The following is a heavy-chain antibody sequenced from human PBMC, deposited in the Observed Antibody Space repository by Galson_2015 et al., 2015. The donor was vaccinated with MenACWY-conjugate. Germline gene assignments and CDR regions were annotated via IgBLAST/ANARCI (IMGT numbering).Heavy chain of an antibody. CDR3: ATLAYGYNPH. Sequence: SLRLSCAASGFTFTDAWMTRVRQAPGKGLEWVGRIKPKTDGGTADYGAPVKGRFTISRDDSEKTLFLQMDSLRTEDSAVYYCATLAYGYNPHWGQGTLVTVSS. J-gene: IGHJ4*02. CDR1: GFTFTDAW. D-gene: IGHD1-14*01. CDR2: IKPKTDGGTA. V-gene: IGHV3-15*01.